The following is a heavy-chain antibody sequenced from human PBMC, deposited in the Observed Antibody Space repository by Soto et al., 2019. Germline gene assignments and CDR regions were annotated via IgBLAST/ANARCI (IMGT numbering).Heavy chain of an antibody. CDR1: GYTFTSYD. V-gene: IGHV1-8*01. CDR3: ARGRAITGTMPS. CDR2: MNPNTGNT. D-gene: IGHD1-20*01. J-gene: IGHJ5*02. Sequence: QVQLVQSGAEVKKPGALVKVSCKASGYTFTSYDINWVRQATGQGLEWMGWMNPNTGNTGYAQKFQGRVTMTRNTSISTAYMELSSLRSEDTAVYYCARGRAITGTMPSWGQGILVTVSS.